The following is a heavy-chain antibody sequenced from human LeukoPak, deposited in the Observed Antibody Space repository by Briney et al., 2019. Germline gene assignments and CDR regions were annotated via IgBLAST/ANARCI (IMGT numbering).Heavy chain of an antibody. Sequence: SETLSLTCTVSGGSISSGGYNWNWIRQHPGTGLEWIGYIYYSGSTSYNPSLKSRVIISIDRSKNQFSLKLSSVTAADSAVYYCARDGGYGSGSYYMAYWGQGTLVTVSS. CDR3: ARDGGYGSGSYYMAY. V-gene: IGHV4-31*03. CDR1: GGSISSGGYN. CDR2: IYYSGST. J-gene: IGHJ4*02. D-gene: IGHD3-10*01.